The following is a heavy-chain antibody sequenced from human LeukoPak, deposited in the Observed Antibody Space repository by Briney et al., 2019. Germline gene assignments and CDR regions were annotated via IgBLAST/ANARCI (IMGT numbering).Heavy chain of an antibody. D-gene: IGHD3-22*01. Sequence: QPGGSLRLSCAASGFTFGSYAMSWVRQAPGKGLEWVSGISTSGGSSSYADSVKGRFTISRDNPRNTLYMQMNSLRAEDTALYYCAIMHPYYDGSGYWVQWGQGTLVTVSS. CDR3: AIMHPYYDGSGYWVQ. V-gene: IGHV3-23*01. CDR2: ISTSGGSS. CDR1: GFTFGSYA. J-gene: IGHJ4*02.